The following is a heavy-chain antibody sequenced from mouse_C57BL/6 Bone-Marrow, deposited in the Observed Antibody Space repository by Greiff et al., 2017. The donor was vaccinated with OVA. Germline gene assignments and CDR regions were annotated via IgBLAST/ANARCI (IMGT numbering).Heavy chain of an antibody. J-gene: IGHJ3*01. CDR2: ISSGGDYI. CDR3: TREEGYYGYDPFAY. V-gene: IGHV5-9-1*02. Sequence: EVMLVESGEGLVKPGGSLKLSCAASGFTFSSYAMSWVRQTPEKRLEWVAYISSGGDYIYYADTVKGRFTISRDNARNTLYLQMSSLKSEDTAMYYCTREEGYYGYDPFAYWGQGTLVTVSA. D-gene: IGHD2-2*01. CDR1: GFTFSSYA.